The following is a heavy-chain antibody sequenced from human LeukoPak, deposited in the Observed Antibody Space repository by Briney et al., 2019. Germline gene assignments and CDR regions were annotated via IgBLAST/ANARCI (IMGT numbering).Heavy chain of an antibody. V-gene: IGHV6-1*01. D-gene: IGHD4-17*01. CDR2: TYYSSKWYN. CDR1: GDSVSRNNAA. J-gene: IGHJ5*02. CDR3: ARGPTDYGDPTWFDP. Sequence: SQTLSLTCAISGDSVSRNNAAWNWIRQSPSRGLEWLGRTYYSSKWYNDYALSVKSRITINPDTSKNQFPLQLNSVTPEDTAVYYCARGPTDYGDPTWFDPWGQGTLVTVSS.